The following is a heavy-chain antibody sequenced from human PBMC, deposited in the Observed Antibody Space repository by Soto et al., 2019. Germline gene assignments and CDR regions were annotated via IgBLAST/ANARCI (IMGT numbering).Heavy chain of an antibody. J-gene: IGHJ4*02. CDR3: ARLGGYYQAFAY. Sequence: PSETLSLTCTVSGGSISSYYWSWIRQPPGKGLEWIGYIYYSGSTKYNPSLKSRVTISVDSSKNQFSLKLDSVTAADTAVYYCARLGGYYQAFAYWGQGTLVTVSS. V-gene: IGHV4-59*08. CDR1: GGSISSYY. D-gene: IGHD3-22*01. CDR2: IYYSGST.